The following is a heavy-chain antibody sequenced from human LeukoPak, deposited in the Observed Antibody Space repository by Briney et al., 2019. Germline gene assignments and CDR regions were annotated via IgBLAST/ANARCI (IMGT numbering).Heavy chain of an antibody. V-gene: IGHV4-39*07. CDR3: ARGYSYGYYFDY. D-gene: IGHD5-18*01. J-gene: IGHJ4*02. CDR1: GGSISSSSYY. CDR2: INHSGST. Sequence: SETLSLTCTVSGGSISSSSYYWSWIRQPPGEGLEWIGEINHSGSTNYNPSLKSRVTISVDTSKNQFSLKLSSVTAADTAVYYCARGYSYGYYFDYWGQGTLVTVSS.